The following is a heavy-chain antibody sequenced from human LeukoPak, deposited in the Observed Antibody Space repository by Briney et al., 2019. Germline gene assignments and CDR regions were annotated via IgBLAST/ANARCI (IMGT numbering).Heavy chain of an antibody. D-gene: IGHD3-22*01. CDR1: GGSISSYY. CDR3: ARDYYYDSSGYYPI. CDR2: IYYSGST. J-gene: IGHJ3*02. Sequence: SETLSLTCTVSGGSISSYYWSWIRQPPGKGLEWIGYIYYSGSTNYNPSLKSRVTISVDTSKNQFSLKLSSVTAADTAVYYCARDYYYDSSGYYPIWGQGIMVTVSS. V-gene: IGHV4-59*01.